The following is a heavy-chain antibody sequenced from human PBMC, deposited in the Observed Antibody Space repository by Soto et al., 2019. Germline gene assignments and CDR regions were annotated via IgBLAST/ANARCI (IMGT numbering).Heavy chain of an antibody. CDR3: ARENWVAVAGLYNWFDP. D-gene: IGHD6-19*01. CDR2: IDPSDSYT. CDR1: GYSFTSYW. V-gene: IGHV5-10-1*01. J-gene: IGHJ5*02. Sequence: GESLKISCKGSGYSFTSYWISWVRQMPGKGLEWMGRIDPSDSYTNYSPSFQGHVTISADKSISTAYLQWSSLKASDTAMYYFARENWVAVAGLYNWFDPWGQGTLVTVSS.